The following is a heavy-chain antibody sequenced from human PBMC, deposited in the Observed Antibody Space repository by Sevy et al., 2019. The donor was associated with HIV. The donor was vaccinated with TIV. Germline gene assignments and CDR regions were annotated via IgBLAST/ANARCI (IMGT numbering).Heavy chain of an antibody. V-gene: IGHV1-2*06. D-gene: IGHD1-20*01. J-gene: IGHJ3*02. Sequence: ASVKVSCKTTGYIFSDYNMHWVRQAPGQGLEWMALINPNSGVTIYAQKFRGRVSLTRDTSMSTAYMELSALTSDDTAVYYCVREDNNAPRTLLSFDIWGQGTMVTVPS. CDR3: VREDNNAPRTLLSFDI. CDR2: INPNSGVT. CDR1: GYIFSDYN.